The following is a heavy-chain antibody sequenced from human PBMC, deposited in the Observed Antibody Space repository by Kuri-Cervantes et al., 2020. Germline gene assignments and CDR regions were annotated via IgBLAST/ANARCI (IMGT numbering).Heavy chain of an antibody. V-gene: IGHV3-11*04. CDR3: ARVPLYSSSSDY. J-gene: IGHJ4*02. D-gene: IGHD6-6*01. Sequence: GESLKISCAASGFTFSDYYMSWVRQAPGKGLELISYISNTIYYRDSVKGRFTMSRDNAKNTLYLQMNSLRAEDTAVYYCARVPLYSSSSDYWGQGTLVTVSS. CDR2: ISNTI. CDR1: GFTFSDYY.